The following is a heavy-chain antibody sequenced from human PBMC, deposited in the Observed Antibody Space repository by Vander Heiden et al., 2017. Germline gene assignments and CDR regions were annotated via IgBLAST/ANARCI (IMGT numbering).Heavy chain of an antibody. V-gene: IGHV4-34*01. J-gene: IGHJ6*02. CDR2: INHSGST. CDR1: GGSFSGYY. Sequence: QVQLQQWGAGLLKPSETLSLTCAVYGGSFSGYYWSWIRQPPGKGLEWIGEINHSGSTNYNPARKSRVTISVDTSKNQFYLKLSSVTAEDTAVYYCARGPSGYYYYGMDVWGQGNTVTVSS. CDR3: ARGPSGYYYYGMDV.